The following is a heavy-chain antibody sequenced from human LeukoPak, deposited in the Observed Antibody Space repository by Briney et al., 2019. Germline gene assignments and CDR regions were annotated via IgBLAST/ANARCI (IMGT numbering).Heavy chain of an antibody. D-gene: IGHD2-2*01. Sequence: SQTLSLTCTVSGGSISTDDYYWSWIRQPPGKGLEWIGYIYYSGSTYYNPSLKSRVTISVDTSKNQFSLKLNSVTAADTAVYYCARSKGGCSTFCYAHFDYWGQGALVTVSS. V-gene: IGHV4-30-4*01. CDR1: GGSISTDDYY. J-gene: IGHJ4*02. CDR2: IYYSGST. CDR3: ARSKGGCSTFCYAHFDY.